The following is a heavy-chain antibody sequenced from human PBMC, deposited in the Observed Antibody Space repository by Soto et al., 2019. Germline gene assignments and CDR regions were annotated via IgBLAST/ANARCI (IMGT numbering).Heavy chain of an antibody. Sequence: PSETLSLTCAVSGDSVRSSNWWSWVRQSPGKGMEWIGEIYHLGGTNYNPSLKSGVTISVDMAKTQVSLKLSSVTAADTAVYYCSTMKKPRGYYYGLNVWGQGTTVTVSS. CDR2: IYHLGGT. CDR1: GDSVRSSNW. V-gene: IGHV4-4*02. J-gene: IGHJ6*02. CDR3: STMKKPRGYYYGLNV. D-gene: IGHD3-22*01.